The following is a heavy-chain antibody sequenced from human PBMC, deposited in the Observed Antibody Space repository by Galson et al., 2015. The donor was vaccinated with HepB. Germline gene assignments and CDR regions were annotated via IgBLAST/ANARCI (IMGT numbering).Heavy chain of an antibody. V-gene: IGHV1-3*01. D-gene: IGHD3-3*01. CDR1: GYTFTSYA. CDR2: INAGNGNT. Sequence: SVKVSCKASGYTFTSYAMHWVRQAPGQRLEWMGWINAGNGNTKYSQKFQGRVTITRDTSASTAYMELSSLRSEDTAVYHCAREIYYDFWSGYRPEGWFDPWGQGTLVTVSS. CDR3: AREIYYDFWSGYRPEGWFDP. J-gene: IGHJ5*02.